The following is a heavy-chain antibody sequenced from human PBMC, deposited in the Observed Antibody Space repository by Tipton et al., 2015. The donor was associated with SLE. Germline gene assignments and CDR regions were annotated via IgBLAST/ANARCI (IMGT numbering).Heavy chain of an antibody. CDR1: GYTFNAYY. Sequence: QLVQSGAEVKPPGASVKVSCRASGYTFNAYYLHWVRQAPGIGLEWMGRINPHSGGTDFAQKFQGRVSMTRDTSISTAYMELSRLRSDDTAVYYCTRGDHSWYFDFWGQGTLVTVSS. J-gene: IGHJ4*02. CDR3: TRGDHSWYFDF. CDR2: INPHSGGT. V-gene: IGHV1-2*06. D-gene: IGHD2-21*01.